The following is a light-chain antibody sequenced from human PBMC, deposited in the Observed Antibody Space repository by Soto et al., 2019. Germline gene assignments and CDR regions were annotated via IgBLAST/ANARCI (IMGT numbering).Light chain of an antibody. CDR3: SSYAGNNMYVV. Sequence: QSALTQPPSASGSPGQSVAISCTGTSSDIGAYNYVSWYQQYPGKAPKLILYEVSTPPSGVPDRFSGSKSGNTASLTCAGLQADNDAHYNCSSYAGNNMYVVFGGGTKLTVL. CDR1: SSDIGAYNY. CDR2: EVS. J-gene: IGLJ2*01. V-gene: IGLV2-8*01.